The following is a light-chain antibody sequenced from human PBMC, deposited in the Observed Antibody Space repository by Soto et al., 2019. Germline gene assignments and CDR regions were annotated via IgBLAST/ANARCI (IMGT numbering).Light chain of an antibody. Sequence: EIVLTQSPGTLSLSPVERATLSCRASQSVSSSYLAWYQQKPGQASRLLIYAASSRATGIPDRFSGSGSGTDFTLTISSLEPEDFAVYYCQQRGNWPLTFGGGTKVDIK. CDR2: AAS. J-gene: IGKJ4*01. CDR3: QQRGNWPLT. CDR1: QSVSSSY. V-gene: IGKV3D-20*02.